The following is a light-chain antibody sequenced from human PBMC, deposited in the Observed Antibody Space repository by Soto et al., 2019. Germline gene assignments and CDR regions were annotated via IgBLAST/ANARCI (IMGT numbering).Light chain of an antibody. CDR1: SGHSDYA. J-gene: IGLJ3*02. Sequence: QLVLTQSPSASASLGTSVKLTCTLSSGHSDYAIAWHQQQPEKGPRYLMRVSGDGSHIKGDGIPGRFSGSSSGAERYLTISSLQSEDEADYYCQTWGTGIRGVFGGGTKVTVL. CDR2: VSGDGSH. CDR3: QTWGTGIRGV. V-gene: IGLV4-69*01.